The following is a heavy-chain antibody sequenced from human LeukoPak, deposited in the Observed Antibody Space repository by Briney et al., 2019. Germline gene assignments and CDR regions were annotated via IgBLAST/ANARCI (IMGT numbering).Heavy chain of an antibody. CDR2: ISGSGGST. CDR3: AKDWGTGRYCSSTSCYTSYYFDY. Sequence: PGGSLRLSCAASGFTFSSYAMSWVRQAPGKGLEWVSAISGSGGSTYYADSVKGRFTTSRDNSKNTLYLQMNSLRAEDTAVYYCAKDWGTGRYCSSTSCYTSYYFDYWGQGTLVTVSS. J-gene: IGHJ4*02. CDR1: GFTFSSYA. D-gene: IGHD2-2*02. V-gene: IGHV3-23*01.